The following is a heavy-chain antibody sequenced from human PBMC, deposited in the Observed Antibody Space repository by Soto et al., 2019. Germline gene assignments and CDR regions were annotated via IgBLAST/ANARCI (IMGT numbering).Heavy chain of an antibody. CDR1: GGTFSTFD. CDR2: IIPFFGTA. D-gene: IGHD4-17*01. Sequence: ASVKVSCKASGGTFSTFDISWVRQTPGQGLEWMGGIIPFFGTARYSQKFEDRITITADESTNTVYMDLRSLTSEDTAIYYCAKSAPMDAGDKYYYDFWGQGALVTVSS. CDR3: AKSAPMDAGDKYYYDF. V-gene: IGHV1-69*13. J-gene: IGHJ4*02.